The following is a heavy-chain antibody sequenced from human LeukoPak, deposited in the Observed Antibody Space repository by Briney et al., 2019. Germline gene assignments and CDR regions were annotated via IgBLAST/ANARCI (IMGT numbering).Heavy chain of an antibody. D-gene: IGHD5-18*01. CDR3: ARVDYSYGKGGAFDY. Sequence: PSETLSPTCTVSGGSISSYYWSWIRQPPGKGLEWIGYIYYSGSTNYNPSLKSRVTISVDTSKNQFSLKLSSVTAADTAVYYCARVDYSYGKGGAFDYWGQGTLVTVSS. J-gene: IGHJ4*02. CDR2: IYYSGST. CDR1: GGSISSYY. V-gene: IGHV4-59*01.